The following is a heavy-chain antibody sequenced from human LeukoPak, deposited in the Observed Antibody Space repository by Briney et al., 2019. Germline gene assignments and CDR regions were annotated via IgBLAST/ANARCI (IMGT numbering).Heavy chain of an antibody. CDR2: INQDGTEK. V-gene: IGHV3-7*01. CDR1: GFTFTTYW. CDR3: ASQSYARFDP. D-gene: IGHD3-16*01. J-gene: IGHJ5*02. Sequence: GGSLRLSCAASGFTFTTYWMSWVRQLPGKGLEWVANINQDGTEKYYVDSVKGRFTISRDNARNSLFLQMNSLRVEDTAVYYCASQSYARFDPWGQGTLVTVSS.